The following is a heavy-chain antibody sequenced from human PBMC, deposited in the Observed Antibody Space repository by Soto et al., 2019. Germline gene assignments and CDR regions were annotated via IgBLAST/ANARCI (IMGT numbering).Heavy chain of an antibody. D-gene: IGHD4-17*01. CDR3: ARYGRDDYGKINWFYP. Sequence: SETLSLTSAVPGGAFSGFDWSWIRQSPCKGMKWIGEDHRRGSLHYNPSLKSRVTTSQDMSKRHLSLRLTSVTAAHKGQYFCARYGRDDYGKINWFYPFGPRTLGTVSS. V-gene: IGHV4-34*01. J-gene: IGHJ5*02. CDR1: GGAFSGFD. CDR2: DHRRGSL.